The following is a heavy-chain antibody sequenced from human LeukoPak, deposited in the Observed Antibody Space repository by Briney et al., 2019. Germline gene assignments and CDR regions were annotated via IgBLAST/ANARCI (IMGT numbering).Heavy chain of an antibody. Sequence: PGGSLRLSCAASGFTFSSHWMHWVRQAPGKGLVWVSRINSDGSSISYADSVKGRFTISRDNAKNSLYLQMNSLRAEDTALYYCTKDVTPGGADVWGRGTTVTVSS. CDR1: GFTFSSHW. D-gene: IGHD2-15*01. CDR3: TKDVTPGGADV. V-gene: IGHV3-74*01. CDR2: INSDGSSI. J-gene: IGHJ6*02.